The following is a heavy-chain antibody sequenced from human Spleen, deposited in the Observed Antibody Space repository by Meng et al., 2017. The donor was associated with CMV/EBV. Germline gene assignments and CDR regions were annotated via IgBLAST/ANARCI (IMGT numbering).Heavy chain of an antibody. J-gene: IGHJ4*02. D-gene: IGHD6-19*01. CDR1: GYTFKNFW. CDR3: AREGPNSGWYVDY. CDR2: INGDGSDT. V-gene: IGHV3-74*01. Sequence: ASGYTFKNFWMHWVRQTPGKGLVWVSRINGDGSDTNYADSVKGRFTVSRDSADNTLYLQMNSLRVEDTAVYYCAREGPNSGWYVDYWGQGILVTVSS.